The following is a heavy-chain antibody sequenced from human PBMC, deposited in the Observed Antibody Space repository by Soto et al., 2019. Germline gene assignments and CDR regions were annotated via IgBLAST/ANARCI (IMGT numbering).Heavy chain of an antibody. V-gene: IGHV3-21*02. CDR1: GFTFSDYS. Sequence: EVQLVESGGGLVKPGGSPRLSCAASGFTFSDYSMLWVRQAPGKGLEWLAFIGNSNNPTFYADSVRGRFTISRDNPKNLVYLQMNSLREEDTAVYFCAREEGYCNGGPCYRGAFDFWGQGTIVTVSS. CDR2: IGNSNNPT. D-gene: IGHD2-15*01. CDR3: AREEGYCNGGPCYRGAFDF. J-gene: IGHJ3*01.